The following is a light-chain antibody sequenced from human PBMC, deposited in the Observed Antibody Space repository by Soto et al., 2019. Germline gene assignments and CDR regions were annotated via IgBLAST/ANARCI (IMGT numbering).Light chain of an antibody. CDR3: QQHGSSPPYT. CDR1: QNVSSNY. Sequence: EIVLTQSPGTLSLSPGERATLSCRASQNVSSNYLAWYQQKPGQAPRLLIYCASSRATGIADRFSGSGSGTDFTLTISRLEPEDFLVYYCQQHGSSPPYTFGQGTKLEIK. CDR2: CAS. J-gene: IGKJ2*01. V-gene: IGKV3-20*01.